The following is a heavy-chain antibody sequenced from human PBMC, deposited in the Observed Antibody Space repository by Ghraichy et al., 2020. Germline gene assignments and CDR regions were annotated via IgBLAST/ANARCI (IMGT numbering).Heavy chain of an antibody. J-gene: IGHJ4*02. D-gene: IGHD3-9*01. V-gene: IGHV3-30*18. CDR2: ISYDGSNK. CDR1: GFTFSSYG. CDR3: AKDSYGILTGQETSRFDY. Sequence: GGSLRLSCAASGFTFSSYGMHWVRQAPGKGLEWVAVISYDGSNKYYADSVKGRFTISRDNSKNTLYLQMNSLRAEDTAVYYCAKDSYGILTGQETSRFDYWGQGTLVTVSS.